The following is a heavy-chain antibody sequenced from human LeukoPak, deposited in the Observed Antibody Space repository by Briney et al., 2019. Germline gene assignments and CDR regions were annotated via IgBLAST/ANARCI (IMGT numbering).Heavy chain of an antibody. Sequence: SETLSLTCTVSGGSISSSSYYWGWIRQPPGTGLEWIGSIYYSGSTYYNPSLKSRVTISVDTSKNQFSLKLSSVTAADTAVYYCARNGYSYGYGRNWFDPWGQGTLVTVSS. CDR3: ARNGYSYGYGRNWFDP. CDR2: IYYSGST. D-gene: IGHD5-18*01. V-gene: IGHV4-39*07. J-gene: IGHJ5*02. CDR1: GGSISSSSYY.